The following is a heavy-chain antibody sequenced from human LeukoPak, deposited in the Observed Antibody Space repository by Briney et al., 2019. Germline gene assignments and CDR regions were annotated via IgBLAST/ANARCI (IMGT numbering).Heavy chain of an antibody. CDR3: ARGPVEGATHLDY. D-gene: IGHD1-26*01. J-gene: IGHJ4*02. CDR2: IYYSGST. CDR1: GYSISSGYY. Sequence: PSETLSLTCTVSGYSISSGYYWGWIRQPPGKGLEWIGSIYYSGSTYYNPSLKSRVTISVDTSKNQFSLKLSSVTAADTAVYYCARGPVEGATHLDYWGQGTLVTVSS. V-gene: IGHV4-38-2*02.